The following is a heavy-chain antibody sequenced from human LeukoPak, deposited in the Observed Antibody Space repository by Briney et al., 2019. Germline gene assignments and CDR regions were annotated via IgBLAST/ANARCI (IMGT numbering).Heavy chain of an antibody. V-gene: IGHV5-51*01. CDR3: ARQQDSGSPPLDV. CDR2: IDPGDSYT. J-gene: IGHJ6*02. D-gene: IGHD1-26*01. CDR1: GYSFTSYW. Sequence: PGESLKISCKGSGYSFTSYWIDWVRQMPGKGLEWMGSIDPGDSYTRYSPSFQGHVTISADKSISTAYLQWSNLKASDTAMYYCARQQDSGSPPLDVWGQGTTVSVSS.